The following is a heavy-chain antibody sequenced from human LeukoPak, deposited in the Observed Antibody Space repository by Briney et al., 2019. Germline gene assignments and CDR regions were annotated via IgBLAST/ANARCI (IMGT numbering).Heavy chain of an antibody. J-gene: IGHJ4*02. CDR1: GFTFSSYG. CDR2: ISYDGSNK. CDR3: AKDRIAAVSYLDY. V-gene: IGHV3-30*18. D-gene: IGHD6-13*01. Sequence: GGSLRLSCAASGFTFSSYGMHWVRQAPGKGLEWVAVISYDGSNKYYADSVKGRFTISRDNSKNTLYLQMNSLRAEDTAVNYCAKDRIAAVSYLDYWGQGTLVTVSS.